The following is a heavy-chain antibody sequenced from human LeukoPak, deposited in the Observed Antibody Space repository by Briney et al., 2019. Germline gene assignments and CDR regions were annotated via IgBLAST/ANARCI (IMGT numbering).Heavy chain of an antibody. V-gene: IGHV3-73*01. D-gene: IGHD3-10*01. J-gene: IGHJ4*02. CDR2: IRSKANSYAT. Sequence: PGGSLRLSCAASGFTFSGSAMHWVRQASGKGLEWVGRIRSKANSYATAYAASVKGRFTISRDDSKNTAYLQMNSLKTEDTAVYYCTIYGSGGYFDYWGQGTLVTVSS. CDR3: TIYGSGGYFDY. CDR1: GFTFSGSA.